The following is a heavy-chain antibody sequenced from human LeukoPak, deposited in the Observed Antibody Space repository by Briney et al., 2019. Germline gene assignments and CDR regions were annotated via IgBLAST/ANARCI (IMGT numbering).Heavy chain of an antibody. Sequence: PSETLSLTCTVSGGSISSGSYYWSWIRQPAGKGLEWIGRIYTSGSTNYSPSLKSRVTISVDTSKNQFSLKLSSVTAADTAVYYCAREAQVGVIDYWGQGTLVTVSS. CDR3: AREAQVGVIDY. J-gene: IGHJ4*02. V-gene: IGHV4-61*02. CDR2: IYTSGST. CDR1: GGSISSGSYY. D-gene: IGHD3-10*01.